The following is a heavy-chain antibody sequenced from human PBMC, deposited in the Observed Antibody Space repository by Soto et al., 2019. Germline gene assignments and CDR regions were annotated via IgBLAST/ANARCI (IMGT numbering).Heavy chain of an antibody. D-gene: IGHD5-18*01. CDR2: IIPIFGTA. CDR3: AESRGYSYGSNY. Sequence: SVKVSCKASGGTFSSYAISWVRQAPGQGLEWMGGIIPIFGTANYAQKFQGRVTITADKSTSTAYMELSSLRSEGTAVYYCAESRGYSYGSNYWGQGTLVTVSS. J-gene: IGHJ4*02. CDR1: GGTFSSYA. V-gene: IGHV1-69*06.